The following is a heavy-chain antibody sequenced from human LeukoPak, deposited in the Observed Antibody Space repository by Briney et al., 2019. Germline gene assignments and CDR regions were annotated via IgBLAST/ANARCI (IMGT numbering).Heavy chain of an antibody. D-gene: IGHD1-26*01. CDR3: AREVTGAFDY. CDR2: ISGSGGST. J-gene: IGHJ4*02. CDR1: GFTFSGYA. Sequence: GGSLRLSCAASGFTFSGYAMTWVRQAPGKGLEWVSAISGSGGSTYYADSVKGRFTISRDNAKNSLYLQMNSLRAEDTAVYYCAREVTGAFDYWGQGTLVTVSS. V-gene: IGHV3-23*01.